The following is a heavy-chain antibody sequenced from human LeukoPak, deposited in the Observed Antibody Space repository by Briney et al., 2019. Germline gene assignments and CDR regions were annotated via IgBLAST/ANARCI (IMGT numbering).Heavy chain of an antibody. CDR2: ISYDGSNK. V-gene: IGHV3-30*04. CDR1: GFTFGDYA. CDR3: AREYSSGWYALPFDY. Sequence: PGGSLRLSCTSSGFTFGDYAMSWIRQAPGKGLEWVAVISYDGSNKYYADSVKGRFTISRDNSKNTLYLQMNSLRAEDTAVYYCAREYSSGWYALPFDYWGQGTLVTVSS. D-gene: IGHD6-19*01. J-gene: IGHJ4*02.